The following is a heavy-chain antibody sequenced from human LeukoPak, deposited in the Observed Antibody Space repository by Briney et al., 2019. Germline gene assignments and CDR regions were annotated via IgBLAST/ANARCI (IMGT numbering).Heavy chain of an antibody. CDR3: ARDFGNDCYYYMDV. V-gene: IGHV3-30-3*01. Sequence: QPGGSLRLSCAASGFTFSRHAMHWVRQAPGKGLEWVAVISYDGSNKYYAESVKGRFTISRDNSKNTLYLQMNSLRAEDTAVYSCARDFGNDCYYYMDVWGKGTTVIVSS. J-gene: IGHJ6*03. D-gene: IGHD4-23*01. CDR2: ISYDGSNK. CDR1: GFTFSRHA.